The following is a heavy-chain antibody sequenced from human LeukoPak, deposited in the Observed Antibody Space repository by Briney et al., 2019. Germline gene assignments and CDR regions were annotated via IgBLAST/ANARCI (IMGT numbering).Heavy chain of an antibody. CDR2: ISYDGSNK. CDR1: GFTVSSNY. CDR3: ARGNDYGGNSRYFDY. V-gene: IGHV3-30-3*01. J-gene: IGHJ4*02. D-gene: IGHD4-23*01. Sequence: GGSLRLSCAASGFTVSSNYMSWVRQAPGKGLEWVAVISYDGSNKYYADSVKGRFTISRDNSKNTLYLQMNSLRAEDTAVYYCARGNDYGGNSRYFDYWGQGTLVTVSS.